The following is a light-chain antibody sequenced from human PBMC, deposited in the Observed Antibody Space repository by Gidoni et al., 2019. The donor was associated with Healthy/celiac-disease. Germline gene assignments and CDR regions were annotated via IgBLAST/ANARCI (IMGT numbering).Light chain of an antibody. J-gene: IGKJ4*01. CDR3: QQRSNWPPGT. V-gene: IGKV3-11*01. CDR1: QSVSSY. Sequence: EIVLTQSPATLSLSPGERATLSCRASQSVSSYLAWYQQKPGQAPRLLIYDASNRATGIPARFSGSVSGTDFTPTISSLEPEDFAVYYCQQRSNWPPGTFGGGTKVEIK. CDR2: DAS.